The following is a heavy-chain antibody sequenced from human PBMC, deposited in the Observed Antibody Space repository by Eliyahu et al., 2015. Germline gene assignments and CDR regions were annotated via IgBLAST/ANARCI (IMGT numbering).Heavy chain of an antibody. D-gene: IGHD4-17*01. CDR2: IFSNDEK. CDR1: GFXLSNARXG. Sequence: QVTLXESGPVLVKPTETLTLTCTVSGFXLSNARXGVSWIRQPPGKALEWLAHIFSNDEKSYSTSLKSRLTISKDTSKSQVVLTMTNMDPVDTATYYCARIPSGDYVSGPWYFDLWGRGTLVTVSS. V-gene: IGHV2-26*01. J-gene: IGHJ2*01. CDR3: ARIPSGDYVSGPWYFDL.